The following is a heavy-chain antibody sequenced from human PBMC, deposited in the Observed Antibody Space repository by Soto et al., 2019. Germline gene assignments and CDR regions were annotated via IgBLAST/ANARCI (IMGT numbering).Heavy chain of an antibody. CDR2: IIPIFGTA. D-gene: IGHD2-2*01. J-gene: IGHJ6*02. Sequence: SVKVSCKASGGTFSSYAISWVRQAPGQGLEWMGGIIPIFGTANYAQKFQGRVTITADESTSTAYMELSSLRSEDTAVYYCARDKASDCSSTSCSLYYYYGMDVWG. CDR3: ARDKASDCSSTSCSLYYYYGMDV. CDR1: GGTFSSYA. V-gene: IGHV1-69*13.